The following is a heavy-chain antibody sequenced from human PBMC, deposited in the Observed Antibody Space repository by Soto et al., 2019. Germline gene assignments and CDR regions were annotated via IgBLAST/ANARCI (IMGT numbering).Heavy chain of an antibody. CDR2: FDPEDGET. CDR3: ATDRYYYDSGTHDAFDI. Sequence: ASVKVSCKVSGYTLTELSMHWVRQAPGKGLEWMGGFDPEDGETIYAQKFQGRVTMTEDTSTDTAYMEVSSLRSEDTAVYYCATDRYYYDSGTHDAFDIWGQGTMVTVSS. D-gene: IGHD3-10*01. V-gene: IGHV1-24*01. CDR1: GYTLTELS. J-gene: IGHJ3*02.